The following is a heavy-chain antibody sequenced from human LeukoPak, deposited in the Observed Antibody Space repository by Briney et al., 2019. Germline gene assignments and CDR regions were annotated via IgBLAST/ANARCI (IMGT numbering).Heavy chain of an antibody. V-gene: IGHV1-2*02. J-gene: IGHJ5*02. CDR1: GYTFTGYY. D-gene: IGHD1-26*01. CDR3: ARGKQWELGWFDP. Sequence: GASVKVSCKASGYTFTGYYMHWCRQAPGQGLDGLDWINPNSGGTNYAQKFQGRVTMTRDTSISTAYMELSRLRSDDTAVYYCARGKQWELGWFDPWGQGTLVTVSS. CDR2: INPNSGGT.